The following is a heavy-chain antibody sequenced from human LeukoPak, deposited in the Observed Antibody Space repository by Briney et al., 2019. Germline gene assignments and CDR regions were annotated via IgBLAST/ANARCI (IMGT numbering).Heavy chain of an antibody. V-gene: IGHV3-23*01. J-gene: IGHJ4*02. CDR3: AKPTYYYDSSDYSGFDY. D-gene: IGHD3-22*01. Sequence: GGSLRLSCAASGFTFSSYAMSWVRQAPGKGLEWVSAISGSGGSTYYADSVKGRFTISRDNSKNTLYLQMNSLRAEDTAVYYCAKPTYYYDSSDYSGFDYWGQGTLVTVSS. CDR1: GFTFSSYA. CDR2: ISGSGGST.